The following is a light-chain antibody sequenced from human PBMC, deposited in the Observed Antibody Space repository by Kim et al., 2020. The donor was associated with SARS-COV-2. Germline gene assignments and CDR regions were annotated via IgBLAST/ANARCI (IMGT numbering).Light chain of an antibody. V-gene: IGLV1-40*01. J-gene: IGLJ3*02. CDR1: SSNIGAGYD. CDR2: GNT. CDR3: QSYDSSLSVCV. Sequence: QSVLTQPPSMTGAPGQRYTISCAGSSSNIGAGYDVHWYQQLPGTAPKLLIYGNTNRPSGVPDRFSGSKSGTSASLAITGLQAEDEADYYCQSYDSSLSVCVFGGGTQLTVL.